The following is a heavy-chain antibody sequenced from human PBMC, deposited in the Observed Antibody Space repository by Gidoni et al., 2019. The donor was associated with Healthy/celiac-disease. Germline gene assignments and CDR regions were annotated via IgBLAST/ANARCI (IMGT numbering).Heavy chain of an antibody. D-gene: IGHD1-20*01. V-gene: IGHV4-34*01. J-gene: IGHJ4*02. Sequence: LEWIGEINHSGSTNYNPSLKSRVTISVDTSKNQFSLKLSSVTAADTAVYYCARGPGRYTRNYFDYWGQGTLVTVSS. CDR2: INHSGST. CDR3: ARGPGRYTRNYFDY.